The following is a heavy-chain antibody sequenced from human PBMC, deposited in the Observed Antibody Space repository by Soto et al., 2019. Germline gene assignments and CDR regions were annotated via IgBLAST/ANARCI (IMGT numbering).Heavy chain of an antibody. V-gene: IGHV3-7*05. CDR1: GFAFGNSW. CDR3: ARDVSPGSGGYYLDAFDI. D-gene: IGHD6-25*01. Sequence: EVQLVESGGGLVQPGGSLRLSCAASGFAFGNSWMTWVRQAPGKGLEWVANIKGDGSAKSYLDSVRGRFTVSRDNAVNSLFLQLIILRAEDTALYYCARDVSPGSGGYYLDAFDIWGQGTMVTVSS. J-gene: IGHJ3*02. CDR2: IKGDGSAK.